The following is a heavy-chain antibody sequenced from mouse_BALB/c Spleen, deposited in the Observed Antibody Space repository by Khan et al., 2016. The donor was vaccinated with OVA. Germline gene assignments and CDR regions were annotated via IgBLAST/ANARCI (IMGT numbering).Heavy chain of an antibody. J-gene: IGHJ3*01. CDR2: ISTYYGDA. Sequence: VQLQQSGAELVRPGVSVKISCKGSGYTFTDFTMHWVKQSHAKSLEWIGVISTYYGDATYNQKFKGKATMTVDKSSSTAYMELARLTSADSAISYCARGGGGDRFAYWGQGTLVTVSA. V-gene: IGHV1S137*01. CDR1: GYTFTDFT. CDR3: ARGGGGDRFAY.